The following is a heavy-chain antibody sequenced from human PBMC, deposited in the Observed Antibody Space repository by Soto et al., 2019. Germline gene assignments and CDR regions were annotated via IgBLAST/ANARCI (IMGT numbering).Heavy chain of an antibody. J-gene: IGHJ4*01. V-gene: IGHV3-15*07. CDR3: TTQSNSTKIEIRLDY. D-gene: IGHD2-2*01. CDR2: IKSKTDGGTT. CDR1: GFTFSNDW. Sequence: EVHLVESGGGLVKPGGSLRLSCAASGFTFSNDWIHWVRQAPGKGLEWVGRIKSKTDGGTTDYAAPGKGRIAISRDDSKDMVYPQRNSLKNEYTGIYHWTTQSNSTKIEIRLDYWGHGTRVTVSS.